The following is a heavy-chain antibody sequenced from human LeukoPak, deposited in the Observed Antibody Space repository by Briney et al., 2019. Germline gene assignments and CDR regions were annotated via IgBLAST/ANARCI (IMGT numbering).Heavy chain of an antibody. J-gene: IGHJ3*02. Sequence: GASVKVSCKASGYTFTSYDINWVRQATGQGLEWMGWMNPNSGNTGYAQKFQGRVTITRNTSISTAYMELSSLRSEDTAVYYCARASGMNRRLTDAFDIWGQGTMVTVSS. CDR1: GYTFTSYD. D-gene: IGHD1-26*01. CDR3: ARASGMNRRLTDAFDI. V-gene: IGHV1-8*03. CDR2: MNPNSGNT.